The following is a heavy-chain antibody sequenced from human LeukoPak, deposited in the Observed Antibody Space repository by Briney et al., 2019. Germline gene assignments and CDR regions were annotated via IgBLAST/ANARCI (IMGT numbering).Heavy chain of an antibody. V-gene: IGHV3-30*04. CDR3: ARGAHRRDDYGGFFDY. CDR1: GFTFSNYA. J-gene: IGHJ4*02. D-gene: IGHD4-23*01. Sequence: GGSLRLSCAASGFTFSNYAMHWVRQAPGKGLEWVAVISSDGNKIYYADSVKGRFTISRDNSKNTLYLEMNRLRPEDTALYYCARGAHRRDDYGGFFDYWGQGTLVTVSS. CDR2: ISSDGNKI.